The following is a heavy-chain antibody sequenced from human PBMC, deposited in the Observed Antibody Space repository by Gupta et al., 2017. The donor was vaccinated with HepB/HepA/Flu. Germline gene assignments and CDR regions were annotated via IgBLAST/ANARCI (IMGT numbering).Heavy chain of an antibody. Sequence: EVQLVESGGGLVKPGGSLRLSCAASGFTFSSYSMNWVRQAPGKGLEWVSSISSSSSYIYYADSVKGRFTISRDNAKNSLYLQMNSLRAEDTAVYYCARDGGVVVAAYDYWGQGTLVTVSS. D-gene: IGHD2-15*01. J-gene: IGHJ4*02. CDR2: ISSSSSYI. CDR1: GFTFSSYS. V-gene: IGHV3-21*01. CDR3: ARDGGVVVAAYDY.